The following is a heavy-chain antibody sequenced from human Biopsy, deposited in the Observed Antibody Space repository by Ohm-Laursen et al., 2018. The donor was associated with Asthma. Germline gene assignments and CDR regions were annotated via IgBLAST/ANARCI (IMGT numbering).Heavy chain of an antibody. D-gene: IGHD3-10*01. J-gene: IGHJ6*02. CDR2: ISYDGREK. CDR3: AKDRFDGSVTSHYYYYGIDV. CDR1: GFAFGNYA. Sequence: SLRLSCAAAGFAFGNYAMYWVRQAPGKGPEGVALISYDGREKGYVDSVKGRFTISRDNFRNTLYVEMSSLRPEDSATYYCAKDRFDGSVTSHYYYYGIDVWGQGTAVTVSS. V-gene: IGHV3-30*18.